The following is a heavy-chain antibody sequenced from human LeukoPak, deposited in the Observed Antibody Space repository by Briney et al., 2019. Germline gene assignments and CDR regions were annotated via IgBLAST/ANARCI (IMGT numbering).Heavy chain of an antibody. D-gene: IGHD4-17*01. J-gene: IGHJ5*02. CDR2: TTNSGSTT. CDR3: AGDGSYGDYDLYNWFDP. V-gene: IGHV3-48*04. Sequence: GGSLRLSCAASGFIFSSYWMSWIRQAPGKGPEWISYTTNSGSTTFYADSVKGRFTMSRDNAKNTLYLQMNSLRAEDTAVYYCAGDGSYGDYDLYNWFDPWGQGTLVTVSS. CDR1: GFIFSSYW.